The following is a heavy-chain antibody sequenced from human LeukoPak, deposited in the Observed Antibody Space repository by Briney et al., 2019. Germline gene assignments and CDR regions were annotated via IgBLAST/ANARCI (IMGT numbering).Heavy chain of an antibody. Sequence: SETLSLTCTVSGGSISSYYWSWIRQPPGKGLEWIGYIYTSGTTYYTPSLKSRVTLSLDTSKNHFSLRLTSVTAADTAVYYCARQVAVVEPTDPNWFDSWGQGTLVTVSS. D-gene: IGHD2-21*01. CDR2: IYTSGTT. CDR3: ARQVAVVEPTDPNWFDS. J-gene: IGHJ5*01. CDR1: GGSISSYY. V-gene: IGHV4-4*09.